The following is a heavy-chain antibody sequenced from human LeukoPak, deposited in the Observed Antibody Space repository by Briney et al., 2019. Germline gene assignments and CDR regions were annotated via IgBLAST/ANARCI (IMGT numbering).Heavy chain of an antibody. CDR1: GGSIGTYY. V-gene: IGHV4-59*08. CDR2: IYVTGT. CDR3: ARHIGGGIEDMDV. D-gene: IGHD3-16*02. Sequence: SETLSLTCTVSGGSIGTYYWSWIRQSPGKGLEWIGYIYVTGTRYNPYLQCRVTISVDRSRNQFFLKMSSVTAADTAVYYCARHIGGGIEDMDVWGKGTKVMVSS. J-gene: IGHJ6*03.